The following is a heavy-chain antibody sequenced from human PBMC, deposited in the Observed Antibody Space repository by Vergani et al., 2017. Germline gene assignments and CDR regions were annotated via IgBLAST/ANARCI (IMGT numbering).Heavy chain of an antibody. CDR1: GFSFSGYW. D-gene: IGHD2-15*01. Sequence: EVQLVESGGGLIHPGGSLRLSCEGSGFSFSGYWMHWVRQSPEKGLVWVSRIKSDGSITNYADSVKGRFTISRDNAKNTLYLEMNSLRGDDTALYYCVSARCSCHCRMSNWFDPWGQGTLPTVS. CDR2: IKSDGSIT. CDR3: VSARCSCHCRMSNWFDP. V-gene: IGHV3-74*01. J-gene: IGHJ5*02.